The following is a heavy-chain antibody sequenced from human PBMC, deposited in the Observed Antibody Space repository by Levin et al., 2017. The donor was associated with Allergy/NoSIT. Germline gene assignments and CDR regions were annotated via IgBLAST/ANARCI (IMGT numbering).Heavy chain of an antibody. CDR3: ARDGDKGTDAFDI. D-gene: IGHD1-14*01. Sequence: PGGSLRLSCAASGFTFSSYWMSWVRQAPGKGLEWVANIKQDGSEKYYVDSVKGRFTISRDNAKNSLYLQMNSLRAGDTAVYYCARDGDKGTDAFDIWGQGTMVTVSS. J-gene: IGHJ3*02. CDR1: GFTFSSYW. CDR2: IKQDGSEK. V-gene: IGHV3-7*01.